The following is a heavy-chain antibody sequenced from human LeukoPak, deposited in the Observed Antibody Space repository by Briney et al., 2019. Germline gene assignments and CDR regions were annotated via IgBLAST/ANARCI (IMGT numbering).Heavy chain of an antibody. CDR1: GGSFSDYY. CDR2: INHSGTT. D-gene: IGHD3-16*02. CDR3: ASHYSSGSYRYTGSFDS. Sequence: SETLSLTCAVYGGSFSDYYWSWIRQPPGKGLEWIGEINHSGTTNYSPSLKSRVSISVDTSKNQISLKLNSVTAADAAMYYCASHYSSGSYRYTGSFDSWGQGMLVNVSS. J-gene: IGHJ4*02. V-gene: IGHV4-34*01.